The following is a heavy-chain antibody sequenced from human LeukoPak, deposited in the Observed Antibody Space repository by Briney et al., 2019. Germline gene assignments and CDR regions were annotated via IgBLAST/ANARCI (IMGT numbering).Heavy chain of an antibody. CDR1: GFTVSSNY. D-gene: IGHD4-17*01. V-gene: IGHV3-66*01. Sequence: GGSLRLSCAASGFTVSSNYMNWVRQAPGKGLEWVSLIYSGSSTYYADSVKGRFTISRDNSKNTLYLQLNSLRAEDTAVYYCARETYGYRDSDYFDYWGQGTLVTVSS. CDR2: IYSGSST. J-gene: IGHJ4*02. CDR3: ARETYGYRDSDYFDY.